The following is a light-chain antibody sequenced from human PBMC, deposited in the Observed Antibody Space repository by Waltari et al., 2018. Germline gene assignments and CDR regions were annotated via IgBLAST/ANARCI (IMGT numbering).Light chain of an antibody. J-gene: IGLJ1*01. CDR1: SSHVGGYNH. Sequence: QSALTQPASVSGPPGQSITISCTATSSHVGGYNHVSWYQQPPGKAPNLLIYDVTKRPLGVSNRYSGSKSGNTASLTISGLQAEDEAVYYCSSYRTSSTFVFGPGTKVTVL. CDR2: DVT. V-gene: IGLV2-14*01. CDR3: SSYRTSSTFV.